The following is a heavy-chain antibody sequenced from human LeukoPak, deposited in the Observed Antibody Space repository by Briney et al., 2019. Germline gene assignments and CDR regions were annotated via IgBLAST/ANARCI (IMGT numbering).Heavy chain of an antibody. CDR2: INPNSGGT. J-gene: IGHJ4*02. CDR1: GYTFTGYY. D-gene: IGHD3-10*01. Sequence: ASVKVSCKASGYTFTGYYMHWVRQAPGQGLEWMGWINPNSGGTNYAQKFQGRVTMTRDTSISTAYMELSRLRSDDTAVYYCARGRNYYGSGSYYNEDYWGQGTLVTVSS. V-gene: IGHV1-2*02. CDR3: ARGRNYYGSGSYYNEDY.